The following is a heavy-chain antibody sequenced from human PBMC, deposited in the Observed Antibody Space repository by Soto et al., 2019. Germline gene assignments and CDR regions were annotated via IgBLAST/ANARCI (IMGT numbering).Heavy chain of an antibody. CDR2: ISGSGGST. CDR1: GFTFNNYA. Sequence: EVQLLESGGGLVQPGGSLRLSCAASGFTFNNYAMSWVRQDPGKGLEWVSAISGSGGSTHYADSVKGRFTISRDNSKNTLCLQMNSLRAEDTAVYYCAKLASGHYCTNGVCLLYYCDYWGQGAQVTVSS. D-gene: IGHD2-8*01. CDR3: AKLASGHYCTNGVCLLYYCDY. V-gene: IGHV3-23*01. J-gene: IGHJ4*02.